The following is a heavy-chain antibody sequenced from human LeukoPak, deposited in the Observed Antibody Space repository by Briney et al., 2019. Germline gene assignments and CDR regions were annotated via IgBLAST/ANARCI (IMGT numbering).Heavy chain of an antibody. CDR3: TRKSGHYYGMDV. V-gene: IGHV3-74*01. CDR1: GFTFRSYA. J-gene: IGHJ6*04. D-gene: IGHD1-26*01. CDR2: TKSDGSDI. Sequence: GGSLRLSCAASGFTFRSYAMSWVRQAPGKGLEWVSRTKSDGSDIIYADSVKGRFTISTDNAKNMLYLEMNSLRGEDTAVYYCTRKSGHYYGMDVWGKGTTVTVSS.